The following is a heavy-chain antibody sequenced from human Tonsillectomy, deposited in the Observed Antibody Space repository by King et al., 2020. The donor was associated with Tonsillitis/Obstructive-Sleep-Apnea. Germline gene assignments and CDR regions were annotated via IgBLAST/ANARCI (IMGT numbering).Heavy chain of an antibody. CDR3: TTRYLIYYYGSGSLSHFDY. V-gene: IGHV3-15*01. J-gene: IGHJ4*02. Sequence: VQLVESGGGLVKPGGSLRLSCAASGFTFSNAWMSWVRQAPGKGLEWVGRIKSKTDGGTTDYAAPVKGRFTISRDDSKNTLYLQMNSLKTEDTAVYYCTTRYLIYYYGSGSLSHFDYWGQGTLVTVSS. CDR2: IKSKTDGGTT. CDR1: GFTFSNAW. D-gene: IGHD3-10*01.